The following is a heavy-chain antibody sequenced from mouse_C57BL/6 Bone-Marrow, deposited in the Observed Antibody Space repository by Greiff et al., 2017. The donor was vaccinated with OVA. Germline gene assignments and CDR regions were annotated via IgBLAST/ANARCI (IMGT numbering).Heavy chain of an antibody. D-gene: IGHD2-1*01. CDR2: INPNNGGT. CDR1: GYTFTDYN. CDR3: ARSYGNYVRWYFDV. J-gene: IGHJ1*03. Sequence: DVQLQESGPELVKPGASVKIPCKASGYTFTDYNMDWVKQSHGKSLEWIGDINPNNGGTIYNQKFKGKATLTVDKSSSTAYMELRSLTSEDTAVYYCARSYGNYVRWYFDVWGTGTTVTVSS. V-gene: IGHV1-18*01.